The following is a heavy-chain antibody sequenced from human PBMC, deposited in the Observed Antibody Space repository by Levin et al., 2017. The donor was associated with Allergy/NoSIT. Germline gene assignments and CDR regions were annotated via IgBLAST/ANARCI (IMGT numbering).Heavy chain of an antibody. V-gene: IGHV4-4*02. CDR1: GGSISSSNW. Sequence: PSETLSLTCAVSGGSISSSNWWSWVRQPPGKGLEWIGEIYHSGSTNYNPSLKSRVTISVDKSKNQFSLKLSSVTAADTAVYYCARAYSSSWERNYGMDVWGQGTTVTVSS. CDR3: ARAYSSSWERNYGMDV. D-gene: IGHD6-13*01. CDR2: IYHSGST. J-gene: IGHJ6*02.